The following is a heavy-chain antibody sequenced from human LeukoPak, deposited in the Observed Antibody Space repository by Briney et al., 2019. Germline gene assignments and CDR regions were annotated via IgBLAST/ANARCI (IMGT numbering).Heavy chain of an antibody. V-gene: IGHV3-21*01. J-gene: IGHJ5*02. Sequence: KPGGSLRLSCSASGFTFSSYGLNWVRQAPGKGLEWVSFISLSGSYIFYADSVKGRFTISRDDAKNSLYLQMNSLRAEDTAVYYCARDVTYHGGDWFDPWGQGTLVTVSS. D-gene: IGHD4-23*01. CDR3: ARDVTYHGGDWFDP. CDR1: GFTFSSYG. CDR2: ISLSGSYI.